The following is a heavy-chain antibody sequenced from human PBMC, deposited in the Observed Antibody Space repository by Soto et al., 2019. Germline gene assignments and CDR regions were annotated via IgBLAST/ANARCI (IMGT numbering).Heavy chain of an antibody. V-gene: IGHV4-4*07. D-gene: IGHD2-2*01. CDR1: GGSISSYY. J-gene: IGHJ5*02. CDR3: ARDSGLVPAAPGGWWFDP. CDR2: IYTSGST. Sequence: QVQLQESGPGLVKPSETLSLTCTVSGGSISSYYWSWIRQPAGKGLEWIGRIYTSGSTNYNPSLRSRVTMSVDTSKNQFSLKLSSVTAADTAVYYCARDSGLVPAAPGGWWFDPWGQGTLVTVSS.